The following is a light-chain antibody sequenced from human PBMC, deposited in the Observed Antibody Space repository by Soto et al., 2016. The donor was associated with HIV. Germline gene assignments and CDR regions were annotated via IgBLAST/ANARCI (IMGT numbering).Light chain of an antibody. CDR3: QTWDTSTYVV. CDR1: KLEDKF. V-gene: IGLV3-1*01. Sequence: SYELTQPPSVSVSPGQTATISCSGDKLEDKFAFWYQQKPGQSPILVIYQDSKRPSGIPERFSASNSGNTATPTISGTQTLDEADYYCQTWDTSTYVVFGGGTKLTVL. J-gene: IGLJ2*01. CDR2: QDS.